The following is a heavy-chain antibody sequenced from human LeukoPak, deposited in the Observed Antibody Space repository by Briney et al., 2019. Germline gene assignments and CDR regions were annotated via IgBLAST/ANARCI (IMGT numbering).Heavy chain of an antibody. CDR3: AKSNGYGLIDI. J-gene: IGHJ3*02. Sequence: PSETLSLTCGVSGGSIRSSNWWSWVRQPPGKGLEGIGEIHHSGTTNYNPSLKSRVTISVDQSKNQFSLKLNSVTAADTAVYYCAKSNGYGLIDIWGQGTMVTVSS. CDR1: GGSIRSSNW. V-gene: IGHV4-4*02. CDR2: IHHSGTT. D-gene: IGHD3-22*01.